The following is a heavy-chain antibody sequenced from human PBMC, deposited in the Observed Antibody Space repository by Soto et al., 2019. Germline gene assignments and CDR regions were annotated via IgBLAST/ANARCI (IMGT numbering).Heavy chain of an antibody. CDR2: ISRGSDYI. CDR1: GFSFSDYT. D-gene: IGHD1-20*01. J-gene: IGHJ5*02. Sequence: EVHLVESGGGLVKPGGSLRLTCAGSGFSFSDYTMNWVRQAPGKGLEWVSSISRGSDYIFYADTVKGRFTISRDNARNSLYRQRSSLRAEDTAVYYGAKDSGCVNNACAYDPWGQGTLVAVSS. CDR3: AKDSGCVNNACAYDP. V-gene: IGHV3-21*01.